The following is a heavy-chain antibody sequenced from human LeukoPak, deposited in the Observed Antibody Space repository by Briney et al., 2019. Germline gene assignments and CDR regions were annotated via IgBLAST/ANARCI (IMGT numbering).Heavy chain of an antibody. D-gene: IGHD2-21*02. CDR2: ISGSGGST. V-gene: IGHV3-23*01. CDR3: VVTSFSDGMDV. Sequence: GGSLRLSCAASGFTFSSYAMSWVRRAPGKGLEWVSAISGSGGSTYYADSVKGRFTISRDNSKNTLYLQMNSLRAEDTAVYYCVVTSFSDGMDVWGQGTTVTVSS. J-gene: IGHJ6*02. CDR1: GFTFSSYA.